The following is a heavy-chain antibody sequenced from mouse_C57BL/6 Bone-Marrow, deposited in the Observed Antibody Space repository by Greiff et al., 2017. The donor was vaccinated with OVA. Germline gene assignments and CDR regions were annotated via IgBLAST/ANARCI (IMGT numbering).Heavy chain of an antibody. CDR3: TTEYFDY. J-gene: IGHJ2*01. CDR1: GFTIKDDY. Sequence: EVQLQQSGAELVRPGASVKLSCTASGFTIKDDYMHWVKQRPEQGLEWIGWIDPENGDTDYASKFQGKATITADTSSHTAYLQRSSLTSEDTAVYYCTTEYFDYWGQGTTLTVSS. V-gene: IGHV14-4*01. CDR2: IDPENGDT.